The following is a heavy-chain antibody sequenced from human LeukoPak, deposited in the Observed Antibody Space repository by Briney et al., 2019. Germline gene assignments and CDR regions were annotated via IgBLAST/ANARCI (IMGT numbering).Heavy chain of an antibody. CDR1: GFIFDDYA. J-gene: IGHJ4*02. CDR2: ISWNSGSI. V-gene: IGHV3-9*01. D-gene: IGHD6-19*01. CDR3: AKGDTFGSGWYGGVDY. Sequence: GRSLRLSCAASGFIFDDYAMHWVRRAPGKGLEWVSGISWNSGSIGYADSVKGRFTISRDNAKNSLYLQMNSLRAEDTALYYCAKGDTFGSGWYGGVDYWGQGTLVTVSS.